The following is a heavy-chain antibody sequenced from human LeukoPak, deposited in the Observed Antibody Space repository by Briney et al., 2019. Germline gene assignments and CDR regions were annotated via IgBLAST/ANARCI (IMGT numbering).Heavy chain of an antibody. CDR3: ARTKSIVGATTYAFDI. D-gene: IGHD1-26*01. Sequence: SETLSLTCTVSGGSISSSSYYWGWIRQPPGKGLEWIGSIYYSGSTYYNPSLKSRVTISVDTSKNQFSLKLSSVTAADTAVYYCARTKSIVGATTYAFDIWGQGTMVTVSS. CDR2: IYYSGST. CDR1: GGSISSSSYY. J-gene: IGHJ3*02. V-gene: IGHV4-39*01.